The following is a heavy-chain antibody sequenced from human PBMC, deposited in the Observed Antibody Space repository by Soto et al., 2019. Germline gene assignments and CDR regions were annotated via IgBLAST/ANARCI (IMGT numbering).Heavy chain of an antibody. CDR1: GYTFTGYY. V-gene: IGHV1-2*02. Sequence: RASVKVSCKASGYTFTGYYMHWVRQAPGQGLEWMGWINPNSGGTNFAQKFEGRVTMTRDTSINTAYMELSRLRSDDTAVYYCAIGPYYYDSNGPFDYWGQGTLVTVSS. CDR2: INPNSGGT. CDR3: AIGPYYYDSNGPFDY. J-gene: IGHJ4*02. D-gene: IGHD3-22*01.